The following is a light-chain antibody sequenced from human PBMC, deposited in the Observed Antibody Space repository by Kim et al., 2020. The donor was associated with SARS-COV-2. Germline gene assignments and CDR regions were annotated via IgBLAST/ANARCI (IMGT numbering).Light chain of an antibody. CDR1: SSNIGSNT. Sequence: QSVLTQSPSASGTPGQGVIISCSGRSSNIGSNTVSWHQQLPGTAPKVLMYSDNQRPSGVPDRFSGSRSGTSASLAISGLQSEDEADYFCAAWDDSLNGWVFGGGTKVTVL. CDR3: AAWDDSLNGWV. CDR2: SDN. J-gene: IGLJ3*02. V-gene: IGLV1-44*01.